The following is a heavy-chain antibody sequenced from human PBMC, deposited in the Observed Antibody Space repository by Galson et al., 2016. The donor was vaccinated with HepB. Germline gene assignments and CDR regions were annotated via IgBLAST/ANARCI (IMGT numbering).Heavy chain of an antibody. V-gene: IGHV3-30*18. CDR2: ISNDGINR. D-gene: IGHD3-10*01. CDR3: AKEYYPNLNYYYYAMEV. J-gene: IGHJ6*02. Sequence: SLRLSCAASGFTFSSYGMHWVRQAPGKGLEWVAVISNDGINRYHADSVKGRFTISRDNSENTLFLQMNSLRAEDTAVYYCAKEYYPNLNYYYYAMEVWGQGTTVIVSS. CDR1: GFTFSSYG.